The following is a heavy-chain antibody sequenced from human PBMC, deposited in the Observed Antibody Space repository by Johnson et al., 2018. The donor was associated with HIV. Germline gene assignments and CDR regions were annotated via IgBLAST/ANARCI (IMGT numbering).Heavy chain of an antibody. J-gene: IGHJ3*02. CDR3: AKGDGIVGGRDAFDI. V-gene: IGHV3-30*18. CDR2: ITYDGSNQ. Sequence: HVQLVESGGGLVQPGGSLRLSCAASGFTFSTYGMHWVRQAPGKGLEWVAVITYDGSNQYYGDSVKGRFTISRDNAKNSLYLQMNSLRAEDTAVYYCAKGDGIVGGRDAFDIWGQGTMVTVSS. D-gene: IGHD1-26*01. CDR1: GFTFSTYG.